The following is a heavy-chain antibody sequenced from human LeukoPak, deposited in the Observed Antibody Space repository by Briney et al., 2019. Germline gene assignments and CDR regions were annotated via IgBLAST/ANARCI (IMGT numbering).Heavy chain of an antibody. Sequence: PGGSLRLSCAASGFTFSDFGMQWVRQAPGKGLEWVAFIRNDGDVIYYPDSVKGRFTISRDNSKNTLYLQMNSLRAEDTAVYYCARDLAYGSGSGDAFDIWGQGTMVTVSS. CDR3: ARDLAYGSGSGDAFDI. D-gene: IGHD3-10*01. J-gene: IGHJ3*02. CDR1: GFTFSDFG. CDR2: IRNDGDVI. V-gene: IGHV3-30*02.